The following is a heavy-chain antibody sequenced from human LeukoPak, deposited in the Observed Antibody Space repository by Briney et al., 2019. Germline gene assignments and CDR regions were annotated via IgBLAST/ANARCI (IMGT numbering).Heavy chain of an antibody. J-gene: IGHJ6*02. D-gene: IGHD1-14*01. CDR3: TTGVAAQYYYYYGMDV. CDR2: INQDGSER. Sequence: GGSLRLSCAASGFTFSNYWMSWVRQAPGKGLEWVANINQDGSERYYVGSVKGRFTISRDNAKNSLYLQMNSLRAEDMAVYYCTTGVAAQYYYYYGMDVWGQGTTVTVSS. V-gene: IGHV3-7*02. CDR1: GFTFSNYW.